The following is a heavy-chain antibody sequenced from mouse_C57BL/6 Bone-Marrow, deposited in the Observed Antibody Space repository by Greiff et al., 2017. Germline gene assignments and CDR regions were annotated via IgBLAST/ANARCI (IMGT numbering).Heavy chain of an antibody. CDR3: ARGRPTVVAYDFWYFDV. J-gene: IGHJ1*03. CDR1: GYAFSSSW. Sequence: QVQLQQSGPELVKPGASVKISCKASGYAFSSSWMNWVKQRPGKGLEWIGRIYPGDGDTNYNGKFKGKATLTADKSSSTAYMQLNSLTSEDSAVYFCARGRPTVVAYDFWYFDVWGTGTTVTVSS. D-gene: IGHD1-1*01. CDR2: IYPGDGDT. V-gene: IGHV1-82*01.